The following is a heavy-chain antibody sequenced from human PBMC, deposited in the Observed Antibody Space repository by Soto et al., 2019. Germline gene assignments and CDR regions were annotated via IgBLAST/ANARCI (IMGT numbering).Heavy chain of an antibody. V-gene: IGHV3-20*04. Sequence: GGSLRLSCAASRFTFDDYGMSLVRQAPGKGLKWVSGINWNGGSTGYADSVKGRFTISRDNAKNSLYLQMNSLRAEDTALYYCARASSGYYGGDAFDIWGQGTMVTVSS. CDR2: INWNGGST. CDR3: ARASSGYYGGDAFDI. CDR1: RFTFDDYG. D-gene: IGHD3-22*01. J-gene: IGHJ3*02.